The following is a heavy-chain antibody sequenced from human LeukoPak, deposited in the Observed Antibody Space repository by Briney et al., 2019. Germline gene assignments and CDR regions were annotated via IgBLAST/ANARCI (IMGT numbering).Heavy chain of an antibody. CDR1: GFTFSSYG. D-gene: IGHD5-18*01. Sequence: GGSLRLSCAASGFTFSSYGMHWVRQAPGKGLEWVAVISYDGSNKYYADSVKGRFTISRDNSKNTLYLQMNSLRAEDTAVYYCAKAALGYSYGYYYYYYGMDVWGQGTTVTASS. V-gene: IGHV3-30*18. CDR3: AKAALGYSYGYYYYYYGMDV. J-gene: IGHJ6*02. CDR2: ISYDGSNK.